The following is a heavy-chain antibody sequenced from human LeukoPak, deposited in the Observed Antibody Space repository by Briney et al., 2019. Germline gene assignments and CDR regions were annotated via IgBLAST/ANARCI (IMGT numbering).Heavy chain of an antibody. J-gene: IGHJ5*02. CDR1: GGSINSQY. Sequence: SETLSLTCTVSGGSINSQYWSWIRQPPGGGLEWIGYISYSGYTKYNPSLKGRVTISVDTSKNQFSLKLNSMTAADTSVYYCARLRFLDWLFPWLDPWGQGALVTVSS. CDR2: ISYSGYT. V-gene: IGHV4-59*08. CDR3: ARLRFLDWLFPWLDP. D-gene: IGHD3-3*01.